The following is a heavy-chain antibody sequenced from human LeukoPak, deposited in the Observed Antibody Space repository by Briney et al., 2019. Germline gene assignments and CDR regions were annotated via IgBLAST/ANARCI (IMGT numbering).Heavy chain of an antibody. CDR2: ITPILGIA. CDR1: GGTFSSYA. V-gene: IGHV1-69*04. Sequence: SVTVSCKASGGTFSSYAISWVRQAPGQGLEWMGRITPILGIANYAQKFQGRVTITADKSTSTAYMELSSLRSEDTAVYYCARASIVVVPAAMAANYYYGMDVWGQGTTVTVSS. J-gene: IGHJ6*02. D-gene: IGHD2-2*01. CDR3: ARASIVVVPAAMAANYYYGMDV.